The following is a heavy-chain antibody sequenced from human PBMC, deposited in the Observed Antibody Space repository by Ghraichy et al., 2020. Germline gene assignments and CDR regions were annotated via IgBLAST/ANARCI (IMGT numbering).Heavy chain of an antibody. D-gene: IGHD6-6*01. Sequence: ETLSLTCTVSGVSISTTTYQWQWIRQPPGKGLQWIGYIHHSGTTYYNPSFKSRATISADMSRNHVSLRLNSVTAADTAVYYCARRLRRSSDNWFDPWGQGTLVTVSS. CDR3: ARRLRRSSDNWFDP. CDR1: GVSISTTTYQ. CDR2: IHHSGTT. V-gene: IGHV4-39*02. J-gene: IGHJ5*02.